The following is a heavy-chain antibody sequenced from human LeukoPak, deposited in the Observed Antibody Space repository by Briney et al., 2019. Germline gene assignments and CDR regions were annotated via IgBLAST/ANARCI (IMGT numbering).Heavy chain of an antibody. D-gene: IGHD1-7*01. CDR3: ARDSNWNYDY. CDR2: IYYSGST. J-gene: IGHJ4*02. CDR1: GGSISSYY. V-gene: IGHV4-59*08. Sequence: SETLSLTCTVSGGSISSYYWSWIRQPPGKGLEWIGYIYYSGSTNYNPSLKSRVTISVDTSKNQFSLKLSSVTAADTAVYYCARDSNWNYDYWGQGTLVTVSS.